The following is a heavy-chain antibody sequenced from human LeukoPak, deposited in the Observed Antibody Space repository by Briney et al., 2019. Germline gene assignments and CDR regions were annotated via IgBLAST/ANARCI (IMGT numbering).Heavy chain of an antibody. Sequence: SGGSLRLSCAASGFTFSSYAMHWVCKAPGKGLGWVAVISYDGSNKYYADSVKSRFTISRDTSKNTLYLQMNSRKAEDTAVYYCARVLGVNNHSGNNPFEYWGQGTLLTVPS. J-gene: IGHJ4*02. D-gene: IGHD4-23*01. CDR3: ARVLGVNNHSGNNPFEY. CDR1: GFTFSSYA. CDR2: ISYDGSNK. V-gene: IGHV3-30-3*01.